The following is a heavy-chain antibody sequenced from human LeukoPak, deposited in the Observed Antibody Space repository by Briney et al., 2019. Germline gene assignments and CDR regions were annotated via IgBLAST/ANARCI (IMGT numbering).Heavy chain of an antibody. V-gene: IGHV3-30*03. Sequence: GGSLRLSCAAPGFTSSMAWMRWVRQAPGKGVERGAVISYDGMNEYYADSVKGRFTISRDKSKRTLYLQMNSLRAEATAVYYCAVSSGDYYSGFDYWGQGTLVTVSS. CDR3: AVSSGDYYSGFDY. J-gene: IGHJ4*02. CDR2: ISYDGMNE. CDR1: GFTSSMAW. D-gene: IGHD3-22*01.